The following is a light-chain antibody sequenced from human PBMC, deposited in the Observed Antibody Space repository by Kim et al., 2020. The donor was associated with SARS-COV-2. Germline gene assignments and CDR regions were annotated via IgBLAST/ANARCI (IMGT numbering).Light chain of an antibody. Sequence: IVMTQSPATLSVSPGERATLSCRASQSVSNSLAWYQQKPGQAPRLLIYGASTRATGIPARFSGSGSRTEFTLTISSLQSEDFAVYYCQQYNNWPGTFGQGTKVDIK. CDR3: QQYNNWPGT. J-gene: IGKJ1*01. CDR2: GAS. CDR1: QSVSNS. V-gene: IGKV3-15*01.